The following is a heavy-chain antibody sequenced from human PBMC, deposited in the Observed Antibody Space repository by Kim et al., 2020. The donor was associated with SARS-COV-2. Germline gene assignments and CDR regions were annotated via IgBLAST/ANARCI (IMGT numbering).Heavy chain of an antibody. CDR3: ARHSTPTDLVFPFYYYGMDV. V-gene: IGHV4-39*01. J-gene: IGHJ6*02. CDR2: IYYSGST. D-gene: IGHD6-13*01. CDR1: GGSISSSSYY. Sequence: SETLSLTCTVSGGSISSSSYYWGWIRQPPGKGLEWIGSIYYSGSTYYNPSLKSRVTISVDTSKNQFSLKLSSVTAADTAVYYCARHSTPTDLVFPFYYYGMDVWGQGTTVTVSS.